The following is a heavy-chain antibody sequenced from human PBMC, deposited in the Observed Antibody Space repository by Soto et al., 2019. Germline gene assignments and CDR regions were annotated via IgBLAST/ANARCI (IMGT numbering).Heavy chain of an antibody. J-gene: IGHJ6*03. Sequence: SETLSLTCTVSGGSISSYYWSWIRQPPGKGLEWIGYIYYSGSTNYNPSLKSRVAISVDTSKNQFSLKLSSVTAADTAVYYCARATTYYYYYYMDVWGKGTTVTVSS. CDR2: IYYSGST. D-gene: IGHD1-7*01. CDR3: ARATTYYYYYYMDV. V-gene: IGHV4-59*01. CDR1: GGSISSYY.